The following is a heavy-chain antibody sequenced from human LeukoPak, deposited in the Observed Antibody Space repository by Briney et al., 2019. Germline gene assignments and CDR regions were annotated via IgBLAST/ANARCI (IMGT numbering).Heavy chain of an antibody. V-gene: IGHV3-74*01. CDR2: INSDGNRR. D-gene: IGHD3-22*01. CDR1: GFTFSNYW. J-gene: IGHJ4*02. Sequence: LTGGSLRLSCAASGFTFSNYWMYWVRQAPGKGLVWVSRINSDGNRRNYADSVKGRFNISRDNAKSSLFLQMDGLRVEDTAVYYCVRDSYHYDSSNKSKYWGQGTLVTVSS. CDR3: VRDSYHYDSSNKSKY.